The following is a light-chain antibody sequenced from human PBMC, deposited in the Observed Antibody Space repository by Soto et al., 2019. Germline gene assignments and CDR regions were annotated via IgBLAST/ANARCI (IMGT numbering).Light chain of an antibody. CDR3: HQSFTSPPAWA. Sequence: EIVLTQSPGTLSLSPGERATLSCRTSQSISSNYLAWSQQKPGQAPRLLISATSSRATGVPDRFSGSGSGTDFTLTISRLEPEDSAVYYCHQSFTSPPAWAFGQGTKVEIK. V-gene: IGKV3-20*01. J-gene: IGKJ1*01. CDR2: ATS. CDR1: QSISSNY.